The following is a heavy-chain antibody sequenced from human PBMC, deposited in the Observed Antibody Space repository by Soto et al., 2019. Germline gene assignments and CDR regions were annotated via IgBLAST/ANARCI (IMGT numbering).Heavy chain of an antibody. D-gene: IGHD3-9*01. J-gene: IGHJ4*02. Sequence: ASVKVSCKASGYTFTSYGISWVRQAPGQGLEWMGWISAYNGNTNYAQKLQGRVTMTTDTSTSTAYMELRSLRSDDTAVYYCARCPYYDILTGYYKYYFDYWGQGTLVTVSS. CDR1: GYTFTSYG. CDR2: ISAYNGNT. CDR3: ARCPYYDILTGYYKYYFDY. V-gene: IGHV1-18*01.